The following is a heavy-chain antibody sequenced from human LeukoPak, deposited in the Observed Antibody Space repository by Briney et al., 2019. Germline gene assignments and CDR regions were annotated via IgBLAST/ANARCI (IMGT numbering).Heavy chain of an antibody. D-gene: IGHD3-22*01. CDR2: IYTRGST. V-gene: IGHV4-61*02. CDR3: ARGWTPLDYDSEPYYFYY. CDR1: GGSISSGSYF. Sequence: SSETLSLTCTVSGGSISSGSYFWSWVRQPAGKGLEWIGRIYTRGSTNYNPYLKSRVTISVDTSKNQFSLKLSSVTAADTAVYYCARGWTPLDYDSEPYYFYYWGQGTLVTVSS. J-gene: IGHJ4*02.